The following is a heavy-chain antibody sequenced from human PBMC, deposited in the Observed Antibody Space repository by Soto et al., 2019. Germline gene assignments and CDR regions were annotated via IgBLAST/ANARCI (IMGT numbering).Heavy chain of an antibody. D-gene: IGHD2-2*01. CDR2: IKQDGSEK. CDR3: ARDWNVPAAYPYYYGMDV. Sequence: PGGSLRLSCAASGFTFSSYWMSWVRQAPGKGLEWVANIKQDGSEKYYVDSVKGRFTISRDNAKNSLYLQMNSLRAEDTAVYYCARDWNVPAAYPYYYGMDVWGPGTTVTVSS. CDR1: GFTFSSYW. V-gene: IGHV3-7*03. J-gene: IGHJ6*02.